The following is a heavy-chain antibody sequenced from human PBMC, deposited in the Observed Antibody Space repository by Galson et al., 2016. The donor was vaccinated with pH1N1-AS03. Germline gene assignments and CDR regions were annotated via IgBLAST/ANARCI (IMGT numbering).Heavy chain of an antibody. CDR3: ARRPTGIDY. Sequence: LSLTCTVSRGSFGGVYWTWIRQPPGKGLEWIGEIIIGRGLPPTYTPSLKRRVTISIDTSRGELSLKLRSVTAADTGVYYCARRPTGIDYWGQGTQVTVSS. D-gene: IGHD3-10*01. CDR1: RGSFGGVY. CDR2: IIIGRGLPP. V-gene: IGHV4-34*12. J-gene: IGHJ4*02.